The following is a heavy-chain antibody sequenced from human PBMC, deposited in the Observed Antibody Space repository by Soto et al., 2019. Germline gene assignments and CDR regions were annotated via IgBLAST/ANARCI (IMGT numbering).Heavy chain of an antibody. CDR1: GGTFSIFV. CDR3: AKDADPALYTTGWYYFDY. D-gene: IGHD6-19*01. J-gene: IGHJ4*02. CDR2: IIAISGTA. Sequence: SLKVSCKASGGTFSIFVISWVRQAPGQGLEWMGGIIAISGTANYAQKFQGRVTITADDFTSTAYMELSSLRFEDTAVYYCAKDADPALYTTGWYYFDYCGQGTVVTVSS. V-gene: IGHV1-69*13.